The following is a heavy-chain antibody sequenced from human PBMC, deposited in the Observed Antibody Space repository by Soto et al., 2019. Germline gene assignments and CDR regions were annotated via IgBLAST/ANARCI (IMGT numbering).Heavy chain of an antibody. J-gene: IGHJ4*02. D-gene: IGHD4-17*01. CDR2: ISGSGTNT. V-gene: IGHV3-23*01. CDR3: AKGSYGDYDPDY. CDR1: GFTFSSYA. Sequence: PGGSLRLSCAASGFTFSSYAMNWVRQAPGKGLEWVSTISGSGTNTYYADSVKGRFTISRDNSKTALYLQMNSLRAEDTAVYYCAKGSYGDYDPDYWGQGTLVTVSS.